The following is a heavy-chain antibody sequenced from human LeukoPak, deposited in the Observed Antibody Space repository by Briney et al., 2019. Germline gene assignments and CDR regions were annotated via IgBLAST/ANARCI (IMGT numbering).Heavy chain of an antibody. V-gene: IGHV4-59*01. CDR3: ARRPSATGADFDY. J-gene: IGHJ4*02. CDR1: GGSISSYY. D-gene: IGHD7-27*01. CDR2: IYYSGST. Sequence: PSETLSLTCTVSGGSISSYYWSWIRQPPGKGLEWIGYIYYSGSTNYNPSLKSRVTISVDTSKNQFSLKLSSVTAADTAVYYCARRPSATGADFDYWGQGTLVTVSS.